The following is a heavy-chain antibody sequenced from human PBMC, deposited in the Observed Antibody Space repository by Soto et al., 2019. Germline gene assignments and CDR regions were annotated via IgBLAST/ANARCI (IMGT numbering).Heavy chain of an antibody. J-gene: IGHJ4*02. CDR2: TYYSGST. CDR1: GGSISSGGYY. Sequence: PSETLSLTCTVSGGSISSGGYYWSWIRQHPGKGLEWIGYTYYSGSTYYNPSLKSRVTISVDTSKNQFSLKLSSVTAADTAVYYCARDLCSSTSCYTVWGQGTLVTVS. CDR3: ARDLCSSTSCYTV. D-gene: IGHD2-2*02. V-gene: IGHV4-31*03.